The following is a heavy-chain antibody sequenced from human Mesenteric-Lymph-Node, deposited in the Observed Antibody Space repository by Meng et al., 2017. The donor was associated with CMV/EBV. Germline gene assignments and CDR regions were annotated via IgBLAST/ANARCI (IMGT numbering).Heavy chain of an antibody. J-gene: IGHJ5*02. D-gene: IGHD5-12*01. CDR2: IYHSGST. V-gene: IGHV4-4*02. Sequence: GSLRLSCAVSGGSISSSNWWSWVRQPPGKGLEWIGEIYHSGSTNYNPSLKSRVTISVDKSKNQFSLKLSSVTAADTAVYYCARKYSGYDTDWFDPWGQGTLVTVSS. CDR3: ARKYSGYDTDWFDP. CDR1: GGSISSSNW.